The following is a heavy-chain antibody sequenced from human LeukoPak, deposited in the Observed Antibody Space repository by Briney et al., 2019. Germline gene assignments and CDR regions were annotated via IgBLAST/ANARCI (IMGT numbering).Heavy chain of an antibody. D-gene: IGHD3-10*01. CDR1: GYTLTELS. Sequence: ASVKVSCKVSGYTLTELSMHWVRQAPGKGLEWMGGFDPEDGETIYAQKFQGRVTMTEDTSTDTAYMELSSLRSEDTAAYYCARVPYYYGSGSYYPFDYWGQGTLVTVSS. V-gene: IGHV1-24*01. J-gene: IGHJ4*02. CDR2: FDPEDGET. CDR3: ARVPYYYGSGSYYPFDY.